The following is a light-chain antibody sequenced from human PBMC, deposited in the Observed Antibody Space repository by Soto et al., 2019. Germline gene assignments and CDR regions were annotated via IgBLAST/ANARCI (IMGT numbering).Light chain of an antibody. V-gene: IGKV1-5*01. J-gene: IGKJ1*01. CDR2: DAS. CDR3: QQYNSYSRT. CDR1: QSISSW. Sequence: DIQMTQSPSTLSASVGDRVTITCRASQSISSWLAWYQQKPGKAPKLLIYDASSLESGVPSRFSCSGSGTEFTLTISSLQPDDFATYYCQQYNSYSRTFGQGTTVEIK.